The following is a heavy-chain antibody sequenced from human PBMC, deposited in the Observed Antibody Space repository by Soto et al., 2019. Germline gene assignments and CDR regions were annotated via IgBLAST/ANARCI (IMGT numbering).Heavy chain of an antibody. Sequence: SETLSLTCAVSGGSISSGGYSWSWIRQPPGKGLEWIGYIYHSGSTYYNPSLKSRVTISVDTSKNQFSLKLSSVTAADTAVYYCAREGGDYIWYFDLWGRGTLVTSPQ. CDR1: GGSISSGGYS. CDR2: IYHSGST. V-gene: IGHV4-30-2*05. D-gene: IGHD4-17*01. CDR3: AREGGDYIWYFDL. J-gene: IGHJ2*01.